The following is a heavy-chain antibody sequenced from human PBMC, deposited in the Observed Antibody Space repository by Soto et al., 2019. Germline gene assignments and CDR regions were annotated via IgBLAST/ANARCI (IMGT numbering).Heavy chain of an antibody. D-gene: IGHD1-1*01. CDR3: ARGSWDDVSGHYYMDV. CDR2: INPNSGGT. Sequence: ASVKVSCKASGYTFTSYDINWVRQATGQGLEWMGWINPNSGGTNYAQKFQGWVTINPDTSKNQFSLQLSSVTPDDTAVYYCARGSWDDVSGHYYMDVWGKGTTVTVSS. CDR1: GYTFTSYD. V-gene: IGHV1-2*04. J-gene: IGHJ6*03.